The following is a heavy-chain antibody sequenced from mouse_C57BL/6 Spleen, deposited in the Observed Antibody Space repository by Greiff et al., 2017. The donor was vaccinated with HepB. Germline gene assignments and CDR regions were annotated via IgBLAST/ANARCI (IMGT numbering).Heavy chain of an antibody. CDR3: ARGDYGSSYGYFDV. Sequence: VQLQQSGPELVKPGASVKISCKASGYTFTDYNMDWVKQSHGKSLEWIGDINPNNGGTIYNQKFKGKATLTVDKSSSTAYMELRSLTSEDTAVYYCARGDYGSSYGYFDVWGTGTTVTVSS. D-gene: IGHD1-1*01. CDR2: INPNNGGT. CDR1: GYTFTDYN. V-gene: IGHV1-18*01. J-gene: IGHJ1*03.